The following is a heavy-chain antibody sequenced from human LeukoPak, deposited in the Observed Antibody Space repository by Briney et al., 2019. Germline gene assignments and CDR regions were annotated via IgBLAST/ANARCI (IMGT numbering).Heavy chain of an antibody. V-gene: IGHV3-48*03. Sequence: GGSLRLSCAASGFTFSSYEMNWVRQAPGKGLEWLSYISSSGKTAYYADSVKGRFTISRDNAKNSPYLEMNSLRAEDTAVYYCARDRCSSISCYFDYWGQGTLVTVSS. CDR2: ISSSGKTA. CDR3: ARDRCSSISCYFDY. D-gene: IGHD2-2*01. J-gene: IGHJ4*02. CDR1: GFTFSSYE.